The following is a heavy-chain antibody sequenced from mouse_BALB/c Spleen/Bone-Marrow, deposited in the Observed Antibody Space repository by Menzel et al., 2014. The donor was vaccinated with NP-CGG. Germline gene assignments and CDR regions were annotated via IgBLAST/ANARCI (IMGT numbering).Heavy chain of an antibody. CDR1: GFNIKDYY. CDR3: NGDFYSAIDY. Sequence: VQLQQSGAELVRSGASVKLSCTASGFNIKDYYMHWVKQRPEQGLEWIGWIDPENGDTEYAPKFQGKATMTADTSSNTAYLQLSSLTSEDTAVYYCNGDFYSAIDYWGQGTSVTVSS. V-gene: IGHV14-4*02. CDR2: IDPENGDT. D-gene: IGHD1-1*01. J-gene: IGHJ4*01.